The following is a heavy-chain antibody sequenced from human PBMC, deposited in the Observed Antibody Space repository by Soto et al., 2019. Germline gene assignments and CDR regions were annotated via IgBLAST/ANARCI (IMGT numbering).Heavy chain of an antibody. CDR2: IIPIFGTA. J-gene: IGHJ6*02. CDR3: ARGVGLPQLVEFGYYSGMDV. V-gene: IGHV1-69*06. CDR1: GGTFSSYA. D-gene: IGHD6-13*01. Sequence: QVQLVQSGAEVKKPGSSVKVSCKASGGTFSSYAISWVRQAPGQGLEWMGGIIPIFGTANYAQKFQGRVTITADKSTSTAYMELSSLRSEDTAVYYCARGVGLPQLVEFGYYSGMDVWGQGTTVTVSS.